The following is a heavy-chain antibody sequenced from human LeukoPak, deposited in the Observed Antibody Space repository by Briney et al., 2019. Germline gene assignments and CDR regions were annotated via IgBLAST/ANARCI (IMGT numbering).Heavy chain of an antibody. Sequence: GGSLRLSCTASRFTFSSYEMNWVRQAPGKGLEWVSYISNSGSTIYYADHVKGRFTISRDNAKNSLYLQMNSLRAEDTAVYYCARDRSTVSTWVDYWGQGTLVTVPS. CDR3: ARDRSTVSTWVDY. J-gene: IGHJ4*02. D-gene: IGHD4-17*01. CDR1: RFTFSSYE. CDR2: ISNSGSTI. V-gene: IGHV3-48*03.